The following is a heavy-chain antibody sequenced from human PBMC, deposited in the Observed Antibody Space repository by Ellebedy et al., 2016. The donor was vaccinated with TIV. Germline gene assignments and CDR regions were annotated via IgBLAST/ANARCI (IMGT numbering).Heavy chain of an antibody. V-gene: IGHV3-23*01. J-gene: IGHJ4*02. CDR2: ISHTGTRT. Sequence: PGGSLRLSCAASGFTFSGYWMNWVRQAPGKGLEWVSTISHTGTRTYYANSVDGRFIISRDISKRTLYLQMNSLRAEDTTVYYCAKGRGGGSDSSAPRYYFDSWGLGTLVTVSS. CDR3: AKGRGGGSDSSAPRYYFDS. CDR1: GFTFSGYW. D-gene: IGHD6-19*01.